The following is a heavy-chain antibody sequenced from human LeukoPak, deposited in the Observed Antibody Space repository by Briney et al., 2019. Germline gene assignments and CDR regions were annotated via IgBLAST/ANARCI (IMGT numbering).Heavy chain of an antibody. CDR3: AKDRPYFDY. CDR1: GFTLGNAW. V-gene: IGHV3-74*01. Sequence: GGSLRLSCAASGFTLGNAWMHWVRQAPGEGLVWVSRIDSDGTTTIYADTVKGRFTISRDNSKNTLYLQMNSLRAEDTAVYYCAKDRPYFDYWGQGTLVTVSA. CDR2: IDSDGTTT. J-gene: IGHJ4*02.